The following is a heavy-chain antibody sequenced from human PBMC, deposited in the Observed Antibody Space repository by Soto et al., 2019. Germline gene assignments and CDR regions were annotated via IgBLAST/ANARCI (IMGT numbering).Heavy chain of an antibody. CDR3: ASALYCSGGSCSFDP. Sequence: PSETLSLTCSVSGGSISNYYWSWIRQPPGKGLEWIGFIYYTGSTSYNPSLKSRVTISMDTSKNQFSLKLTSVTAADTAVYYCASALYCSGGSCSFDPWGQGTLVTVSS. CDR1: GGSISNYY. D-gene: IGHD2-15*01. V-gene: IGHV4-59*01. CDR2: IYYTGST. J-gene: IGHJ5*02.